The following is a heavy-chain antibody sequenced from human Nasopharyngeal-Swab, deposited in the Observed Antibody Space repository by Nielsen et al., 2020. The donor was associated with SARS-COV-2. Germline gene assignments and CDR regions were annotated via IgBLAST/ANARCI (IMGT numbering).Heavy chain of an antibody. J-gene: IGHJ4*02. V-gene: IGHV3-23*01. Sequence: GGSLRLSCAASGFTFSSYAMGWVRQAPGKGLEWVSAISGSGGSTYYADSVKGRFTISRDNSKNTLYLQMNSLRAEDTAVYYCAKDNAVVVAATLDYWGQGTLVTVSS. D-gene: IGHD2-15*01. CDR1: GFTFSSYA. CDR2: ISGSGGST. CDR3: AKDNAVVVAATLDY.